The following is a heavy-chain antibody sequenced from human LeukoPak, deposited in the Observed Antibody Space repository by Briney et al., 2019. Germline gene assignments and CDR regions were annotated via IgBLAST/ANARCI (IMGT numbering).Heavy chain of an antibody. J-gene: IGHJ4*02. CDR1: GFTFSSYC. CDR3: AKAVDGTGWYLFDY. D-gene: IGHD6-19*01. V-gene: IGHV3-23*01. CDR2: INGSGGNP. Sequence: PGGSLRLSCAASGFTFSSYCMSWVRQAPGKGLESVSAINGSGGNPYYTDSVKGRFTISRDNSKNTLYLQMNSLRAEDTAVYYCAKAVDGTGWYLFDYWGQGALVTVSS.